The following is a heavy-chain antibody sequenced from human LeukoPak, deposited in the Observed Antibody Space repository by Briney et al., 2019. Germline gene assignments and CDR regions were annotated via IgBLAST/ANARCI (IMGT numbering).Heavy chain of an antibody. CDR3: ARDDYYDSSGSITCYFDY. V-gene: IGHV3-7*01. D-gene: IGHD3-22*01. Sequence: PGGSLRLSCAASGFTFSSYWMSWVRQAPGKGLEWVANIKQDGSEKYYVDSVKGRFTISRDNAKNSLYLQMNNLRAEDTAVYYCARDDYYDSSGSITCYFDYWGQGTLVTVSS. CDR2: IKQDGSEK. CDR1: GFTFSSYW. J-gene: IGHJ4*02.